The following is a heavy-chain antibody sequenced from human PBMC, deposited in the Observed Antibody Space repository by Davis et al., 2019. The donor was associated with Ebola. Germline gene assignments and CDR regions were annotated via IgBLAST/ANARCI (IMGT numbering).Heavy chain of an antibody. CDR1: GFTFSDHY. CDR2: VTSSGGST. CDR3: AKGGSGWPSDYSYGLGV. D-gene: IGHD6-19*01. Sequence: GESLKISCAASGFTFSDHYMSWIRQAPGKGLEWVSAVTSSGGSTYYANSVKGRFTISRDNSKNTLFLQLNSLGVEDTAVYYCAKGGSGWPSDYSYGLGVWGKGTTVTVSS. V-gene: IGHV3-23*01. J-gene: IGHJ6*04.